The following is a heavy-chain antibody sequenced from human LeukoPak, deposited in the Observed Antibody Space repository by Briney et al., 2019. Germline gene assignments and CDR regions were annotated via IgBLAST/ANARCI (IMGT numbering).Heavy chain of an antibody. CDR1: GGSFSGYY. J-gene: IGHJ4*02. CDR2: INHSGSA. Sequence: SETLSLTCAVYGGSFSGYYWSWIRQPPGKGLEWIGEINHSGSANYNPSLKSRVTISVDTSKNQFSLKLSSVTAADTAVYYCARGDSSSWPTGYFDYWGQGTLVTASS. V-gene: IGHV4-34*01. D-gene: IGHD6-13*01. CDR3: ARGDSSSWPTGYFDY.